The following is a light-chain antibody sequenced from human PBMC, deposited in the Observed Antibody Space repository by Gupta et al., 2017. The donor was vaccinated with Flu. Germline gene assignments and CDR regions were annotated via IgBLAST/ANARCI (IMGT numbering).Light chain of an antibody. CDR2: LGS. V-gene: IGKV2-28*01. CDR1: QSLLHSSGYYY. CDR3: MHALENLRT. Sequence: EIVMTQSPLSLSVTPGEPASISCRSSQSLLHSSGYYYLDWYLQKPGQSPQLLIYLGSSRASGVPDRFSGSGSDTDITLKISRVEAEDVGLYYCMHALENLRTFGHGTKVDMK. J-gene: IGKJ3*01.